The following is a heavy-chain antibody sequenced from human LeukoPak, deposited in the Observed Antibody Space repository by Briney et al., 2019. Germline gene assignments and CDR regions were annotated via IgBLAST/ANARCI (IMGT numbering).Heavy chain of an antibody. CDR1: GFTFSSYA. D-gene: IGHD3-3*01. Sequence: GGSLRLSCAASGFTFSSYAMGWVRQAPGKGLEWVSAISGNGGSIYYADSVKGHFTILRDNSKNRLYLQMNSLRADDSAVYYCAKGKTLYDFWSGYEYWGQGTLVTVSS. CDR3: AKGKTLYDFWSGYEY. V-gene: IGHV3-23*01. CDR2: ISGNGGSI. J-gene: IGHJ4*02.